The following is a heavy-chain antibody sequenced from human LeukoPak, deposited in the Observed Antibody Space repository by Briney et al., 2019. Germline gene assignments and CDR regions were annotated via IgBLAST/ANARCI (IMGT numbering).Heavy chain of an antibody. J-gene: IGHJ3*02. V-gene: IGHV5-10-1*01. CDR1: GYTFINYW. CDR2: IDPTDSYT. D-gene: IGHD7-27*01. CDR3: ARLLAGDDAFDI. Sequence: GASLRISCQGSGYTFINYWISWVRQMPGKGLEWGGRIDPTDSYTNYSPSFQGHVSISADKSISTAYLQWSSLKGSDTAMYYCARLLAGDDAFDIWGQGTMVTVSS.